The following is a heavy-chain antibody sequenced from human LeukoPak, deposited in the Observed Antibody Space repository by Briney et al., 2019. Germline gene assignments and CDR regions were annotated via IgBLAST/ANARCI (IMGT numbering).Heavy chain of an antibody. J-gene: IGHJ6*03. V-gene: IGHV1-69*13. CDR2: IIPIFGTA. CDR3: ARVVPAAIGGYYYYYYYMDV. CDR1: GGTFSSYA. Sequence: SVKASCKASGGTFSSYAISWVRQAPGQGLEWMGGIIPIFGTANSAQKFQGRVTITADESKSTTYMELSSLRSEDTAVYYCARVVPAAIGGYYYYYYYMDVWGKGTTVTVSS. D-gene: IGHD2-2*02.